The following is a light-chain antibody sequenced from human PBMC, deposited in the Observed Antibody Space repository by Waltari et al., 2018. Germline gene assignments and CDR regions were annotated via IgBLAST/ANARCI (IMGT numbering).Light chain of an antibody. CDR1: SRDVGGYNY. V-gene: IGLV2-11*01. CDR3: CSYAGSYTV. CDR2: DVS. J-gene: IGLJ3*02. Sequence: QSALTQPRSVSGSPGQSVTISCTGTSRDVGGYNYVSWYQQHPGKGPKLMIFDVSKRPSVVPYLFSGSKSGNTASLTISGLQAEDEADYYCCSYAGSYTVFGGGTKLTVL.